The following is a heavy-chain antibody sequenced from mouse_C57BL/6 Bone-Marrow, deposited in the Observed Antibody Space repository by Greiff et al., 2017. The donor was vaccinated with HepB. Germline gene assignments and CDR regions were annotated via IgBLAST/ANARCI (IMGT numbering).Heavy chain of an antibody. CDR1: GYTFTSYW. Sequence: QVQLQQPGAELVRPGTSVKLSCKASGYTFTSYWMHWVKQRPGQGLEWIGVIDPSDSYTNYNQKFKGKATLTVDTSSSTAYMQLSSLTSEDSAVYYCARAVTTVVVHWYFDVWGTGTTVTVSS. CDR3: ARAVTTVVVHWYFDV. J-gene: IGHJ1*03. D-gene: IGHD1-1*01. CDR2: IDPSDSYT. V-gene: IGHV1-59*01.